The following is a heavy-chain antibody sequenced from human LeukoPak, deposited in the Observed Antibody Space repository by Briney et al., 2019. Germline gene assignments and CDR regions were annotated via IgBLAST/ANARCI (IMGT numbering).Heavy chain of an antibody. Sequence: GGSLRLSCAASGFTFSSYWMSWVRQAPGKGLDWVANIKQDGSEKYYVDSVKGRFTISRDNAKNSLYLQMNSLRAEDTAVYYCAKGGGYGKYYFDYWGQGTLVTVSS. J-gene: IGHJ4*02. CDR3: AKGGGYGKYYFDY. V-gene: IGHV3-7*01. CDR2: IKQDGSEK. D-gene: IGHD3-16*01. CDR1: GFTFSSYW.